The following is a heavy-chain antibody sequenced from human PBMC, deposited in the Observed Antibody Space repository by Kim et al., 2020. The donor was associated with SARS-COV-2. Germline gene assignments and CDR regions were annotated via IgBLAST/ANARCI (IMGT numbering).Heavy chain of an antibody. V-gene: IGHV1-18*01. Sequence: ASVKVSCKASGYTFAAYGISWVRQARGQGLEWMGGIGAYNGMSDYGQTFHDRITMTTDISSSLAYLEVRSLRSDDTAIYYCARGGRGDHFYNGMYVWGQGTAVIVSS. CDR2: IGAYNGMS. J-gene: IGHJ6*02. CDR1: GYTFAAYG. CDR3: ARGGRGDHFYNGMYV. D-gene: IGHD2-21*02.